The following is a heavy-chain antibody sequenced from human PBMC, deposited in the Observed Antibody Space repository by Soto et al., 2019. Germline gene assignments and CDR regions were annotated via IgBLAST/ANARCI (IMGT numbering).Heavy chain of an antibody. CDR2: ISSGSSNI. Sequence: EVQLVASGGGLVKPGGSLTLSCAASGFAFRSYNMNWVRQAPGKGLEWVASISSGSSNIYYADSVKGRFTISRDNAKNSLFLQMDSLRAEDSAVYYCAGATVVAATFDFWGQGTLVTVSS. CDR3: AGATVVAATFDF. D-gene: IGHD3-22*01. CDR1: GFAFRSYN. J-gene: IGHJ4*02. V-gene: IGHV3-21*01.